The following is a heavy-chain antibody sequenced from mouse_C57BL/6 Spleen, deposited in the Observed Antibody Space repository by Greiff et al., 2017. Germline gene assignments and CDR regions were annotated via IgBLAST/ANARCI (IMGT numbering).Heavy chain of an antibody. V-gene: IGHV5-12*01. Sequence: EVKLMESGGGLVQPGGSLKLSCAASGFTFSDYYMYWVRQTPEKRLEWVAYISNGGGSTYYPDTVKGRFTISRDNAKNTLYLQMSRLKSEDTAMYYCARGNWDGGAWFAYWGQGTLVTVSA. J-gene: IGHJ3*01. D-gene: IGHD4-1*01. CDR2: ISNGGGST. CDR3: ARGNWDGGAWFAY. CDR1: GFTFSDYY.